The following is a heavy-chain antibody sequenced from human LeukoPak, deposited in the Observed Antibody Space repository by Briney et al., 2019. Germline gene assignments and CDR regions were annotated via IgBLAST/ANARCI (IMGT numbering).Heavy chain of an antibody. J-gene: IGHJ4*02. CDR3: AHSSGNLRFLEWLLRRDPECFDY. D-gene: IGHD3-3*01. Sequence: SGPTLAHPTPPLTLTCTFSGVSRGASGEGGGWRRQPPAKAMERLALSKWNDEKRYSPSLKSRLTITKDTTKNQVVLTMTNMDPLDTATYYCAHSSGNLRFLEWLLRRDPECFDYWGQGTLVTVSS. CDR2: SKWNDEK. CDR1: GVSRGASGEG. V-gene: IGHV2-5*01.